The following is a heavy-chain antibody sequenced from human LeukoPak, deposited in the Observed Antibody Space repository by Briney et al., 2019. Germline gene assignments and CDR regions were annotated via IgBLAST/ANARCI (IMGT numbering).Heavy chain of an antibody. V-gene: IGHV1-69*06. D-gene: IGHD2-2*01. CDR1: GGTFSSYA. CDR3: AQSGGYCSSTSCQWWVYAFDI. J-gene: IGHJ3*02. Sequence: GASVKVSCKASGGTFSSYAISWVGQAPGQGLQGMGGIIPIFVTPNYAQKFQGRVTITADKSTSTAYMELSSLRSEDTAVCYCAQSGGYCSSTSCQWWVYAFDIWGQGTMVTVSS. CDR2: IIPIFVTP.